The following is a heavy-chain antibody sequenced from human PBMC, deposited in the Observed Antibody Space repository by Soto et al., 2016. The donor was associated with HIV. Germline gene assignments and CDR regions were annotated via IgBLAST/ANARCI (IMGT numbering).Heavy chain of an antibody. D-gene: IGHD4-17*01. V-gene: IGHV3-23*01. J-gene: IGHJ4*02. CDR1: GFAFSSYV. Sequence: EVQLLESGGDLVQPGGSLRLSCAASGFAFSSYVMNWIRQAPGKGLEWFSAISGSGGSSYYADSVKGRSTISRDNSRNTLYLQMNSLRVEDTALYFCAKDRSTMTTPYYFDYWGQGTLVTVSS. CDR2: ISGSGGSS. CDR3: AKDRSTMTTPYYFDY.